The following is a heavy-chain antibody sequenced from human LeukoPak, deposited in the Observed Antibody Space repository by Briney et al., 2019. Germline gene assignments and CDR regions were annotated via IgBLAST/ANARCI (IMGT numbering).Heavy chain of an antibody. D-gene: IGHD3-3*01. CDR1: GYTFTSYD. V-gene: IGHV1-8*01. CDR2: MNPNSGNT. J-gene: IGHJ6*03. CDR3: ARARSGYYQRYYYYYYMDV. Sequence: ASVKVSCKASGYTFTSYDINWVRQATGQGLGGMGWMNPNSGNTGYAQKFQGRVTMTRNTSISTAYMELSSLRSEDTAVYYCARARSGYYQRYYYYYYMDVWGKGTTVTVSS.